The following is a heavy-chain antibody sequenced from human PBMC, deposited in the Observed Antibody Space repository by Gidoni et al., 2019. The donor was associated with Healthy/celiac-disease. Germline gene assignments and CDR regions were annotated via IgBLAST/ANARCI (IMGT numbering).Heavy chain of an antibody. CDR1: GGSISSGGYY. Sequence: VQLQESGPGLVKPSQTLSLTCTVSGGSISSGGYYWSWIRQHPGKGLERIGYIYYSGSTYYNPSLKSRVTISVDTSKNQFSLKLSSVTAADTAVYYCARDKKGWFGELLKAFDIWGQGTMVTVSS. V-gene: IGHV4-31*03. CDR2: IYYSGST. J-gene: IGHJ3*02. D-gene: IGHD3-10*01. CDR3: ARDKKGWFGELLKAFDI.